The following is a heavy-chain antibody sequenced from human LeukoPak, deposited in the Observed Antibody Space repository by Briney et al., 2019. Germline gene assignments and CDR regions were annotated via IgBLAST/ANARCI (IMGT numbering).Heavy chain of an antibody. V-gene: IGHV4-34*01. J-gene: IGHJ4*02. CDR3: ARGCPKYDFWSGTLRFYYFDY. CDR2: INHSGST. D-gene: IGHD3-3*01. Sequence: SETLSLTCAVYGGSFSGYYWSWIRQPPGKGLEWIGEINHSGSTNYNPSLKSRVTISVDTSKNQFSLKLSSVTAADTTVYYCARGCPKYDFWSGTLRFYYFDYWGQGTLVTVSS. CDR1: GGSFSGYY.